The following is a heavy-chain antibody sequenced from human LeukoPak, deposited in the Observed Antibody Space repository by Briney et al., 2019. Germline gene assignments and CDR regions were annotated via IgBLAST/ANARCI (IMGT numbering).Heavy chain of an antibody. CDR3: TRADEYGGNTR. V-gene: IGHV3-74*01. Sequence: GGSLRLSCAVSGFTFSDSWMHWVRQAPGKGLVWVSRINSDGSITAYADSVKGRFTISRDNAKNTLYLQMNSLRAEDTGVYYCTRADEYGGNTRWGQGTLVTVSS. D-gene: IGHD4-23*01. CDR2: INSDGSIT. CDR1: GFTFSDSW. J-gene: IGHJ4*02.